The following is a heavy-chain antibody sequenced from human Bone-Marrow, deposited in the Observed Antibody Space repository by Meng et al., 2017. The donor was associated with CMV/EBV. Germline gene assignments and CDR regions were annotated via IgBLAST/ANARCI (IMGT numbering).Heavy chain of an antibody. CDR3: ARDLRRIAAAESGVGGMDV. J-gene: IGHJ6*02. CDR1: GYTFTGYY. D-gene: IGHD6-13*01. V-gene: IGHV1-2*02. Sequence: ASVKVSCKASGYTFTGYYMHWVRQAPGQGLEWMGWINPNSGGTNYAQKFQGRVTMTRDTSISTAYKELSRLRSDDTAVYYCARDLRRIAAAESGVGGMDVWGQGTTVTVSS. CDR2: INPNSGGT.